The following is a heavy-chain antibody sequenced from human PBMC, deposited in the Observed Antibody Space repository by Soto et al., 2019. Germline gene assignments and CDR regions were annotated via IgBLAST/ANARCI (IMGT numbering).Heavy chain of an antibody. CDR3: AVIRRTIFGVVLGPDSAMVG. Sequence: SGPTLVNPTQTLTLTYTFSGFSLSTSGMCVSWIRQPPGKALEWLALIDWDDDKHYSTSLKTSLTISKDTSKNQVVLTMNNMDPVDRATYFWAVIRRTIFGVVLGPDSAMVGWGLGT. J-gene: IGHJ6*02. CDR2: IDWDDDK. CDR1: GFSLSTSGMC. D-gene: IGHD3-3*01. V-gene: IGHV2-70*01.